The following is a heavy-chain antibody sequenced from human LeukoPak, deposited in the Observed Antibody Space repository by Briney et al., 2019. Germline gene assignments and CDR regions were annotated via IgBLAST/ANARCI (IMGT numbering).Heavy chain of an antibody. CDR3: AAVTPPDY. D-gene: IGHD4-23*01. J-gene: IGHJ4*02. CDR2: ITGSGDST. V-gene: IGHV3-23*01. Sequence: PGGSLRLSCAASGFTFSTYAMSWVRQAPGKGLEWVSAITGSGDSTYYADSVRGRFTISRDNSKNTLFLQMNTLRAKDTAVYYCAAVTPPDYWGQGTLVTVSS. CDR1: GFTFSTYA.